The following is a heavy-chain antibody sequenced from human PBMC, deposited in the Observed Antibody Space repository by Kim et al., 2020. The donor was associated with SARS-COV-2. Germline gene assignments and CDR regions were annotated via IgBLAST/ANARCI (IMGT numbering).Heavy chain of an antibody. D-gene: IGHD1-26*01. V-gene: IGHV3-73*01. Sequence: GGSLRLSCTASGLTFSDSAMHWVRQASGKGLEWVGRIRSKSNSCETTYGASVKGRFTISRDDSKNTAYLQMNSLKSEDTALYYCTLGTPYSASYWAAFDIWGQGPMVPV. CDR3: TLGTPYSASYWAAFDI. CDR1: GLTFSDSA. CDR2: IRSKSNSCET. J-gene: IGHJ3*02.